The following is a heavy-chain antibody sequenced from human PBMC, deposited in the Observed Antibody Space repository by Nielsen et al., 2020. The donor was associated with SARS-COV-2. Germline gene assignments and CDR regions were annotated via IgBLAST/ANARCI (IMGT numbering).Heavy chain of an antibody. CDR2: IHYSRST. CDR1: GFSLSTNGLG. CDR3: ARDRPYNWDYVRTFDI. V-gene: IGHV4-31*03. Sequence: SGPTLVKPTQTLTLTCTFSGFSLSTNGLGVGWIRQHPGKGLEWIGYIHYSRSTYYTPSLKSRVTMSVDTSKNQFSLELSSVTAADTAIYYCARDRPYNWDYVRTFDIWGQGTMVTVSS. J-gene: IGHJ3*02. D-gene: IGHD1-7*01.